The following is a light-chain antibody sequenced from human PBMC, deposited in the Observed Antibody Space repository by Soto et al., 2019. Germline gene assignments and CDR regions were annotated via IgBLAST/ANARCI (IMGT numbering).Light chain of an antibody. V-gene: IGKV1-39*01. CDR3: QQSSSAPFN. CDR1: QTINTY. J-gene: IGKJ2*01. CDR2: AAY. Sequence: DTQMTQSPSSLAASVGDRVTITCRTSQTINTYLNWYQQQPGKAPKLLIYAAYNLQSGVPSRFSGSGSGTDFTLTITSLQPEDFAAYFCQQSSSAPFNFGPGTQLQIK.